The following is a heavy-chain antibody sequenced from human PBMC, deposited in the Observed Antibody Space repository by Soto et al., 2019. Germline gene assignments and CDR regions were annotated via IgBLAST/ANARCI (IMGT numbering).Heavy chain of an antibody. D-gene: IGHD5-18*01. CDR1: GFTFSSYW. CDR3: ARVPDSSDTAMVTVYFDY. Sequence: GGSLRLSCAASGFTFSSYWMSWVRQAPGKGLEWVANIKQDGSEKYYVDSVKGRFTISRDNAKNSLYLQMNSLRAEDTAVYYCARVPDSSDTAMVTVYFDYWGQGTLVTVSS. CDR2: IKQDGSEK. V-gene: IGHV3-7*05. J-gene: IGHJ4*02.